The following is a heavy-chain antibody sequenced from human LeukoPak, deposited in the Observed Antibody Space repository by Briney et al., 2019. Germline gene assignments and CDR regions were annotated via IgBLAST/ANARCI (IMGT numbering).Heavy chain of an antibody. D-gene: IGHD3-16*01. Sequence: SETLSLTCTVSGGSIGPYYWSWLRQPAGKALEWIGRSYTTGSTNYNPSLKSRVTMSLDTSKNQFSLKLSSVTAADTAVYYCARSGGSGFQLDYWGQGTLVTVSS. J-gene: IGHJ4*02. CDR2: SYTTGST. CDR1: GGSIGPYY. CDR3: ARSGGSGFQLDY. V-gene: IGHV4-4*07.